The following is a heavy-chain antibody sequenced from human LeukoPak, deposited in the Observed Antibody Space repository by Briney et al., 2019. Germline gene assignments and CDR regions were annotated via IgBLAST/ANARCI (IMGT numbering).Heavy chain of an antibody. J-gene: IGHJ5*02. Sequence: SETLSLTCTVSGGSISSYYWSWIRQPAGKGLEWIGRIYTSGSTNYNPSLKSRVTMSVDTSKNQFSLKLSSVTAADTAVYYCVRVIIGRPRGYSSSRGDWFDPWGQGTLVTVSS. D-gene: IGHD6-13*01. CDR1: GGSISSYY. CDR3: VRVIIGRPRGYSSSRGDWFDP. CDR2: IYTSGST. V-gene: IGHV4-4*07.